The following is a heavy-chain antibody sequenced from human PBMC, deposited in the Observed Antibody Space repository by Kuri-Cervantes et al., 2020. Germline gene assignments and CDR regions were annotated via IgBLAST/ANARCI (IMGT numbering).Heavy chain of an antibody. CDR1: GYTFTSYG. Sequence: ASVKVSCKASGYTFTSYGISWVRQAPGQGLEWMGWISAYNGDTDYAQKFQGRVTMTRDTSISTAYMELSRLRSDDTAVYYCARDQWFGAGAFDIWGQGTLVTVSS. V-gene: IGHV1-18*01. D-gene: IGHD3-10*01. J-gene: IGHJ3*02. CDR3: ARDQWFGAGAFDI. CDR2: ISAYNGDT.